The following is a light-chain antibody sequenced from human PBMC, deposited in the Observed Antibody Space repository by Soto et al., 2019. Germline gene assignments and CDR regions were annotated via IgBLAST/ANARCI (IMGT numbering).Light chain of an antibody. CDR3: QQYITSPYA. CDR1: QSTSTW. J-gene: IGKJ1*01. Sequence: DIQMTQSPSTLSASVGDRVTITCRASQSTSTWLAWYQQRPGKTPKLLISEASKLENGVPSRFSGSGSGTDFTLPLSSLQPDDFATYYCQQYITSPYAFGQGTKVEIK. CDR2: EAS. V-gene: IGKV1-5*03.